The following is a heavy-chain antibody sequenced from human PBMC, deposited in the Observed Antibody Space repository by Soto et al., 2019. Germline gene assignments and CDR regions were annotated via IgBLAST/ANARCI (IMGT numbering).Heavy chain of an antibody. J-gene: IGHJ5*02. V-gene: IGHV4-34*01. D-gene: IGHD6-13*01. Sequence: SETLSLTCAVYGGSFSGDYWSWIRQPPGKGLEWIGEINHIGSTNYNPSLQSRVTISVDTSKNQFSLKLSSVPAADTAVYYCARDSSSWYGVFRYNWFDPWGQGTLVTVSS. CDR2: INHIGST. CDR1: GGSFSGDY. CDR3: ARDSSSWYGVFRYNWFDP.